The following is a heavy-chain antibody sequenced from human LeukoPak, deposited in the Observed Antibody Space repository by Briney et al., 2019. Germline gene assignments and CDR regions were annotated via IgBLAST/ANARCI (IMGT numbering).Heavy chain of an antibody. D-gene: IGHD3-10*01. CDR3: ARGGSEVAY. Sequence: GGSLRLSCAASGFTFSSYSMNWVRQAPGKGLEWVSSINSDSNYIYYADSVKGRFTISRDNAKNSLYLQMNSLRAEDTAVYYCARGGSEVAYWGQGTLVTVSS. CDR1: GFTFSSYS. J-gene: IGHJ4*02. V-gene: IGHV3-21*01. CDR2: INSDSNYI.